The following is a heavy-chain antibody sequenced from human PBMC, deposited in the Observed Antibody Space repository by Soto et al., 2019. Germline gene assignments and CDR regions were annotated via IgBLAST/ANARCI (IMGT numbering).Heavy chain of an antibody. Sequence: ASVEVSCKXSGYTFTGYYMHWVRQAPGQGLEWMGWINPNSGGTNYAQKFQGWVTMTRDTSISTAYMELSRLRSDDTAVYYCARDLSTTGTTLSYYYYYGMDVWGQGTTVTVSS. V-gene: IGHV1-2*04. CDR2: INPNSGGT. CDR1: GYTFTGYY. CDR3: ARDLSTTGTTLSYYYYYGMDV. J-gene: IGHJ6*02. D-gene: IGHD1-1*01.